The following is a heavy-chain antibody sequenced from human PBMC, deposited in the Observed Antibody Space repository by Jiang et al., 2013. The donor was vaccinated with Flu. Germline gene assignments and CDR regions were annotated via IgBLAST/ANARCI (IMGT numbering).Heavy chain of an antibody. J-gene: IGHJ6*02. Sequence: RSLRLSCAASGFTFSSYAMHWVRQAPGKGLEWVAVISYDGSNKYYADSVKGRFTISRDNSKNTLYLQMNSLRAEDTAVYYCARDFSSTAMVFYGMDVWGQGTTVTVSS. CDR1: GFTFSSYA. CDR3: ARDFSSTAMVFYGMDV. V-gene: IGHV3-30-3*01. D-gene: IGHD5-18*01. CDR2: ISYDGSNK.